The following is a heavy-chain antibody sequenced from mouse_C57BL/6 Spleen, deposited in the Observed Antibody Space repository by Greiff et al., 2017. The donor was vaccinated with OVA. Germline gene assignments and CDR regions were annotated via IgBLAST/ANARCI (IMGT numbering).Heavy chain of an antibody. V-gene: IGHV5-4*01. Sequence: EVKVEESGGGLVKPGGSLKLSCAASGFTFSSYAMSWVRQTPEKMLEWVATISDGGSYTYYPDNVTGRFPISIDNATNNLYLQMSHLKSEDTAMYYCARERINDGYDDYYAMDYWGQGTSGTVSS. CDR3: ARERINDGYDDYYAMDY. CDR1: GFTFSSYA. J-gene: IGHJ4*01. D-gene: IGHD2-2*01. CDR2: ISDGGSYT.